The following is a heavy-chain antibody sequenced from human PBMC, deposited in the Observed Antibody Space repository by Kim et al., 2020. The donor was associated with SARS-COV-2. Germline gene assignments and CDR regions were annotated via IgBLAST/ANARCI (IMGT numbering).Heavy chain of an antibody. V-gene: IGHV3-23*01. Sequence: SADTVKGRFTIARDNSKNTLYLQRTSLRAEDTAVYYCAREWGGSKGGTDYWGQGTLVTVSS. J-gene: IGHJ4*02. CDR3: AREWGGSKGGTDY. D-gene: IGHD3-16*01.